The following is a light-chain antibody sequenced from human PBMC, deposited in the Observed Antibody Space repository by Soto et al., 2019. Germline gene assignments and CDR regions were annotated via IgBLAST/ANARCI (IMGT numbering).Light chain of an antibody. CDR2: EVS. V-gene: IGLV2-8*01. CDR1: SSDVGGYNY. CDR3: NSYTSSRTYV. Sequence: SVLTQPPSASGSPGKSVTISCTGTSSDVGGYNYFXWYQQHPGKAPKLMIYEVSKRPSGVPDRFSGSKSGNTAYMTVSGLQPEDEADYYCNSYTSSRTYVFGTGSKVTVL. J-gene: IGLJ1*01.